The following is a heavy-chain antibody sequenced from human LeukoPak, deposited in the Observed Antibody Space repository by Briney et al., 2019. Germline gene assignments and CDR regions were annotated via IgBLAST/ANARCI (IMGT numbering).Heavy chain of an antibody. CDR3: GRGRSMND. CDR2: IAEDGSEK. D-gene: IGHD5-24*01. CDR1: GFTFSKYW. Sequence: PGGSLRLSCEASGFTFSKYWMSWGRQAPGKGLECVANIAEDGSEKYYVDSVKGRITISRDNAKNTLYLQMTSLRVDDTAVYYCGRGRSMNDWGQGTLVTVSS. J-gene: IGHJ4*02. V-gene: IGHV3-7*01.